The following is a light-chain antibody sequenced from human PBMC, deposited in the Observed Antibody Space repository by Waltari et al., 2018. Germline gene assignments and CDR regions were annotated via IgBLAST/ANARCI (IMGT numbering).Light chain of an antibody. J-gene: IGKJ1*01. CDR1: QRVGGT. Sequence: EIVLTQSPGTLSLSPGERATLSCRVSQRVGGTLAWYQQKPGQAPRLLLYGASIRAPGTPDRFSGTGSGTDFSLTISRLEPEDFAVYYCQHYVRLPATFGQGTKVEIK. V-gene: IGKV3-20*01. CDR2: GAS. CDR3: QHYVRLPAT.